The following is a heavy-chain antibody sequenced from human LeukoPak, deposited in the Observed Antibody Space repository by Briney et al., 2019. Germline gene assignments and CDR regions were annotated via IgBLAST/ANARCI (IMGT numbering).Heavy chain of an antibody. CDR2: INSDSQTI. D-gene: IGHD4-11*01. J-gene: IGHJ4*02. CDR1: GFTFSTYS. Sequence: GGSLRLSCAASGFTFSTYSLNWVRQAPGKGLEWISYINSDSQTIYYADSVKGRFTIYRDNANNSLYLKMNSMRAEDKAVYYCPTPFDYWGQGALVTVSS. V-gene: IGHV3-48*01. CDR3: PTPFDY.